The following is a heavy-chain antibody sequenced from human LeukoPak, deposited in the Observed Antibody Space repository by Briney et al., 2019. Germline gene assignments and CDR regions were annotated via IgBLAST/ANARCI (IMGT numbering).Heavy chain of an antibody. J-gene: IGHJ4*02. CDR1: GYTLSELS. D-gene: IGHD6-19*01. V-gene: IGHV1-24*01. Sequence: ASVKVSCKVSGYTLSELSMHWVRQAPGKGLEWMGSFDPEDGETIYAQKFQGRVTMTEDTSTDTAYMELRSLRSGDTAVYYCARREQWLVGDDYWGQGTLVTVSS. CDR3: ARREQWLVGDDY. CDR2: FDPEDGET.